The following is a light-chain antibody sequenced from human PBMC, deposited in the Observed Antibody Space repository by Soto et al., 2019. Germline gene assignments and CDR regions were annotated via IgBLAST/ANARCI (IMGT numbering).Light chain of an antibody. J-gene: IGKJ1*01. V-gene: IGKV2-28*01. CDR3: MQALQTPL. CDR2: LGS. CDR1: QSLLHSNGYNY. Sequence: DIVMTQSPLSLPVTPGEPASISCRSSQSLLHSNGYNYLDWYLQKPGQSPQLLIYLGSNRGSGVPDRFSGSGSGTDFTLKISRVEAEDVGVYYCMQALQTPLFGQGTKVEIK.